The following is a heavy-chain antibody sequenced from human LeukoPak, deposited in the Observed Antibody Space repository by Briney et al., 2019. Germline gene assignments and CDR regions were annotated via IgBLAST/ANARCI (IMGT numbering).Heavy chain of an antibody. J-gene: IGHJ3*02. CDR2: IYYSGST. CDR3: ARRGDYDAFDI. D-gene: IGHD4-11*01. V-gene: IGHV4-59*08. CDR1: GGSTSSYY. Sequence: SGTLSLTCTVSGGSTSSYYWTWIRQPPGKALEWIGFIYYSGSTHYNPSLKSRVTISVDTSKNHFSLRLSSVTAADTAVYYCARRGDYDAFDIWGQGTLVTVSS.